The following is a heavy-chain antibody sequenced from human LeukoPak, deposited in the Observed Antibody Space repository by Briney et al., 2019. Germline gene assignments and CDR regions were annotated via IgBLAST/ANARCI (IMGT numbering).Heavy chain of an antibody. J-gene: IGHJ3*02. V-gene: IGHV1-8*03. Sequence: ASVKVSCKASGYTFTSYDINWVRQATGQGLEWMGWMNPNSGNTGYAQKFQGRVTITRNTSISTAYMELSSLRSEDTAVYCCARGYVENVENAFDIWGQGTMVTVSS. D-gene: IGHD2-2*03. CDR2: MNPNSGNT. CDR3: ARGYVENVENAFDI. CDR1: GYTFTSYD.